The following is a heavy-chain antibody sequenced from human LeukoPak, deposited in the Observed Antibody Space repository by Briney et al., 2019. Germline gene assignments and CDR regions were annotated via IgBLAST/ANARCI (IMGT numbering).Heavy chain of an antibody. Sequence: GGSLRLSCTASGFTFSTYWMHWVRQAPGKGLVWVSRTNSDGSRTDYADSVKGRFTISRDNAENTLYLQMNSLRVEDTAVYYCARDRGINMVRGVIDYWGQGTLVTVSS. CDR1: GFTFSTYW. V-gene: IGHV3-74*01. CDR2: TNSDGSRT. J-gene: IGHJ4*02. D-gene: IGHD3-10*01. CDR3: ARDRGINMVRGVIDY.